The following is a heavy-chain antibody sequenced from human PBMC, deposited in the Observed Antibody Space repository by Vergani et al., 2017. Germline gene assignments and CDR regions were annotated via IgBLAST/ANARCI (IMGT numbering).Heavy chain of an antibody. Sequence: EVQLVESGGGLVKPGRSLRLSCTASGFTFGDYAMSWFRQAPGKGLEWVGFIRSKAYGGTTEYAASVKGRFTISRDDSQSIAYLQMNSLKTEDTAVYYCTRVGMIVVVNELDYWGQGTLVTVSS. V-gene: IGHV3-49*05. CDR3: TRVGMIVVVNELDY. CDR1: GFTFGDYA. J-gene: IGHJ4*02. CDR2: IRSKAYGGTT. D-gene: IGHD3-22*01.